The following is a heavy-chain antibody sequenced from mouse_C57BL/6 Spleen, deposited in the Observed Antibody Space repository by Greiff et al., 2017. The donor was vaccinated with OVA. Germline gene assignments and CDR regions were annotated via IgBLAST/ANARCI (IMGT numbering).Heavy chain of an antibody. J-gene: IGHJ2*01. V-gene: IGHV1-7*01. CDR3: ANLYGSSYGKYYFDY. CDR2: INPSSGYT. Sequence: QVHVKQSGAELAKPGASVKLSCKASGYTFTSYWMHWVKQRPGQGLEWIGYINPSSGYTKYNQKFKDKATLTADKSSSTAYMQLSSLTYEDSAVYYCANLYGSSYGKYYFDYWGQGTTLTVSS. CDR1: GYTFTSYW. D-gene: IGHD1-1*01.